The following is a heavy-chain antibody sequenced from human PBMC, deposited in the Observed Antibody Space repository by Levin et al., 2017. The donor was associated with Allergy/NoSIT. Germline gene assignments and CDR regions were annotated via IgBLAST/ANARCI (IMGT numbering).Heavy chain of an antibody. CDR3: VGGHSGGDWYFDL. CDR2: IYYSGST. D-gene: IGHD1-14*01. J-gene: IGHJ2*01. V-gene: IGHV4-31*03. CDR1: GGSISSGGHY. Sequence: LRLSCTVSGGSISSGGHYWSWIRQHPGKGLEWIGYIYYSGSTSYNPSLKSRLTISVDTSKNQFSLKLGSVTAADTAVYYCVGGHSGGDWYFDLWGRGTLVTVSS.